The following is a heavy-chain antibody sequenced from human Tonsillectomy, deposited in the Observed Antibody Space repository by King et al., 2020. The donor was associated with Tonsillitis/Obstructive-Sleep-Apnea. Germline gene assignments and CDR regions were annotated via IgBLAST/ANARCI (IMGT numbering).Heavy chain of an antibody. J-gene: IGHJ6*03. Sequence: VQLVESGGGLVQPGGSLRLSCAASGFTFSSYAMSWVRQAPGKGLEWLSSISGSGGSTFYADSLKGRFTISRDNSKNTPYLQMNSLRAEDTALFYCAKHVRGWNNDQVYYYYMDVWGKGTTVTVSS. CDR3: AKHVRGWNNDQVYYYYMDV. V-gene: IGHV3-23*04. CDR1: GFTFSSYA. D-gene: IGHD1/OR15-1a*01. CDR2: ISGSGGST.